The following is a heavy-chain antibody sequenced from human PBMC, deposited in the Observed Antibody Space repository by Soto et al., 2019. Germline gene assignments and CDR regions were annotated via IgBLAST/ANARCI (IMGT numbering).Heavy chain of an antibody. Sequence: QVQLVQSGAEVKKPGASVKVSCKASGYTFTSYDINWVRQATGQGLEWMGWMNPNSGNTGYAQKFQGRVTMTRNTSIRTAYMELSSLRSEDTAVYYCSRGITIFGVVPGWGQGTLVTVSS. CDR2: MNPNSGNT. CDR1: GYTFTSYD. CDR3: SRGITIFGVVPG. D-gene: IGHD3-3*01. V-gene: IGHV1-8*01. J-gene: IGHJ4*02.